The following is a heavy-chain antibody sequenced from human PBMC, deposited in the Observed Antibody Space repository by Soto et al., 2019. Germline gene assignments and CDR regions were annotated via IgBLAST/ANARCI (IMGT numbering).Heavy chain of an antibody. Sequence: QVQLQESGPGLVKPSETLSLTCTVSGGSVSSGSYYWSWIRQPPGKGLEWIGYIYYSGSTNYNPSLKSRVTISVDTSKNQFSMKLSSVTDADTAVYYCARVRIRAAAGLDYWGQGTLVTVSS. CDR1: GGSVSSGSYY. V-gene: IGHV4-61*01. J-gene: IGHJ4*02. CDR3: ARVRIRAAAGLDY. CDR2: IYYSGST. D-gene: IGHD6-13*01.